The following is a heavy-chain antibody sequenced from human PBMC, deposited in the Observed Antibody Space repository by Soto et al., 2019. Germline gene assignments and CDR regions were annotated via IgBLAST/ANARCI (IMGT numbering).Heavy chain of an antibody. J-gene: IGHJ6*02. CDR1: GGTFSSYA. CDR3: ARDTPSTYYDILTGYYLPTDPPPYGMDV. CDR2: IIPIFGTA. D-gene: IGHD3-9*01. V-gene: IGHV1-69*13. Sequence: ASVKVSCKASGGTFSSYAISWVRQAPGQGLEWMGGIIPIFGTANYAQKFQGRVTITADESTSTAYMELSSLRSEDTAVYYCARDTPSTYYDILTGYYLPTDPPPYGMDVWGQGTTVTVSS.